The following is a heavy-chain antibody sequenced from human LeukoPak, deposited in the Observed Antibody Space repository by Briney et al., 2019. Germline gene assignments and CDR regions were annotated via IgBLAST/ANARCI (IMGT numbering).Heavy chain of an antibody. CDR2: IYYSGST. D-gene: IGHD1-26*01. CDR1: GDSISRYY. J-gene: IGHJ3*01. CDR3: ARCGTADASDV. V-gene: IGHV4-59*01. Sequence: SETLSLTCTVSGDSISRYYWRCIRQPPGKGGEWMGYIYYSGSTNYNPPLKSRVTIPVGTSNNKSCLKLSYLTAADTAGYYLARCGTADASDVWSEGTTVT.